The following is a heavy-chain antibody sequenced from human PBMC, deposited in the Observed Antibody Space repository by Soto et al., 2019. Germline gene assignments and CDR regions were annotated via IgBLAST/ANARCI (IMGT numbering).Heavy chain of an antibody. Sequence: EVQLLESGGGLVQPGGSLRLSCAASGFTFSTYAMIWVRQAPGKGLEWVSVITGSGGSTYYADSVKGRFTISRDTSKNTLFLQMISLRAEDTAVYYCAKDRSGDYGGIDYWGQGTMVTVSS. V-gene: IGHV3-23*01. CDR3: AKDRSGDYGGIDY. CDR1: GFTFSTYA. CDR2: ITGSGGST. J-gene: IGHJ4*02. D-gene: IGHD4-17*01.